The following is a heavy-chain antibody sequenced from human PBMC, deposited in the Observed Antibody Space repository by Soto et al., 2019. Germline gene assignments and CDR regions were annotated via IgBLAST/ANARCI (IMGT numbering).Heavy chain of an antibody. Sequence: GGSLRLSCAASGFTVSSKYMSWVRQAPGKGLEWVSAISGSGGSTYYADSVRGRFTISRDNSKNTLYLQMNSLRAEDTAVYYCAKDQFLYYYDSSGYNDAFDIWGQGTMVTVSS. CDR2: ISGSGGST. V-gene: IGHV3-23*01. D-gene: IGHD3-22*01. J-gene: IGHJ3*02. CDR3: AKDQFLYYYDSSGYNDAFDI. CDR1: GFTVSSKY.